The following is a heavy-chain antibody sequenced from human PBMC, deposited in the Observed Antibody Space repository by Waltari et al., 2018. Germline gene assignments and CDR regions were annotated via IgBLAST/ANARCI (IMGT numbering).Heavy chain of an antibody. D-gene: IGHD6-6*01. Sequence: QLQLQESGPGLVRPSETLSLSCTVSGGSISGSPLYWGWIRQPPGKGLEWIGSIYYVGCTYYNSSLRSRITMSVDTSKNQVALKLTSVTAADTAVYYCAAVAAQGNFWGQGFLGTVSS. CDR1: GGSISGSPLY. V-gene: IGHV4-39*01. CDR3: AAVAAQGNF. CDR2: IYYVGCT. J-gene: IGHJ4*02.